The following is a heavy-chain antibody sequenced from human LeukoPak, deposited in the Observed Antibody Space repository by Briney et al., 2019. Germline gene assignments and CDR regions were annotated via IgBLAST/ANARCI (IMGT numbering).Heavy chain of an antibody. J-gene: IGHJ4*02. D-gene: IGHD3-22*01. CDR1: GFTVSSNY. CDR2: ISGSGGTT. CDR3: ALDQIYYDSSGYPTAFDY. V-gene: IGHV3-23*01. Sequence: PGGSLRLSCAASGFTVSSNYMTWVRQAPGKGLEWVSAISGSGGTTYYADSVKGRFTISRDNSKNTLYLQMNSLRAEDTAVYYCALDQIYYDSSGYPTAFDYWGQGTLVTVSS.